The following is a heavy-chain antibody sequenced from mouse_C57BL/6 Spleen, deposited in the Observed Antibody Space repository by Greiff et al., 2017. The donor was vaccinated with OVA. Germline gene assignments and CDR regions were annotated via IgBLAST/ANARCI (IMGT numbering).Heavy chain of an antibody. Sequence: VQLQQSGPELVKPGASVKISCKASGYTFTDYYMNWVKQSHGKSLEWIGDINPNNGGTSYNQKFKGKATLTVDKSSSTAYMELRSLTSEDSAVYYCARAGSNWAFDYWGQGTTLTVAS. CDR2: INPNNGGT. CDR1: GYTFTDYY. J-gene: IGHJ2*01. CDR3: ARAGSNWAFDY. D-gene: IGHD4-1*01. V-gene: IGHV1-26*01.